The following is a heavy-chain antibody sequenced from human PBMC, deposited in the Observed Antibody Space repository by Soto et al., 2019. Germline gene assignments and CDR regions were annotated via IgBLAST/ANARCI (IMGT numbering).Heavy chain of an antibody. J-gene: IGHJ5*02. D-gene: IGHD5-12*01. CDR3: ARDMGRWLQNNWFDP. Sequence: EVQLVESGGGLVKPGGSLRLSCAASGFTFSSYSMNWVRQAPGKGLEWVSSISSSSSYIYYADSVKGRFTISRDNAKNSLYLQMNSLRAEDTAVYYCARDMGRWLQNNWFDPWGQGTLVTVSS. CDR2: ISSSSSYI. V-gene: IGHV3-21*01. CDR1: GFTFSSYS.